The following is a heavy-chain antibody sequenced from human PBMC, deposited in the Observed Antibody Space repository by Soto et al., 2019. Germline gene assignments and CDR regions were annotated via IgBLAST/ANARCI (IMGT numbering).Heavy chain of an antibody. J-gene: IGHJ4*02. V-gene: IGHV3-23*01. CDR3: AKDSIPYSSSYDLDH. Sequence: EVQLLESGGGLVQPGGSLRLSCVASGFSFSGYAMSWVRQAPGKGLVWVSSMTATGVSIYYADSVRGRFTMSRDNSKNTLYLQMSSLRAEDTARYYCAKDSIPYSSSYDLDHWGRGALVTVSS. CDR2: MTATGVSI. D-gene: IGHD6-6*01. CDR1: GFSFSGYA.